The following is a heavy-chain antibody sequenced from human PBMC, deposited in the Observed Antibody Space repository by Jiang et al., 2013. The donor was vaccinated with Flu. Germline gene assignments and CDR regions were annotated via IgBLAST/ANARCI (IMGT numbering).Heavy chain of an antibody. CDR1: GFTFNDYA. D-gene: IGHD1-26*01. CDR3: AKSREPFSYGGDFDY. CDR2: ISGSAART. Sequence: VQLVESGGSLVQPGGSLRLSCAASGFTFNDYAMAWVRQAPGKGLEWVSGISGSAARTYYTDSVKGRFTISRDNSKSTLYLQMDSLRAEDTAIFYCAKSREPFSYGGDFDYVGPREPWSTVSS. J-gene: IGHJ4*02. V-gene: IGHV3-23*04.